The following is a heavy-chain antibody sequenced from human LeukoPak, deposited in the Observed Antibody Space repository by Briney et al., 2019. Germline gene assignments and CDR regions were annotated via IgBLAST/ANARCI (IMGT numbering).Heavy chain of an antibody. Sequence: SETLSLTCTVSSYSISSGYYWGWIRQPPGKGLEWIGSIYHSGNTYYNPSLKSRVTISIDTSKNQFSLKVSSVTAADTAVYYCARDMMGHDDAFDIWGQGTGVTVSS. CDR1: SYSISSGYY. V-gene: IGHV4-38-2*02. CDR2: IYHSGNT. CDR3: ARDMMGHDDAFDI. J-gene: IGHJ3*02. D-gene: IGHD3-16*01.